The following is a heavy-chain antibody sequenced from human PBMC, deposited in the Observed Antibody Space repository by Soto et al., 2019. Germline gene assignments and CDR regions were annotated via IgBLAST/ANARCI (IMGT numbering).Heavy chain of an antibody. D-gene: IGHD6-6*01. J-gene: IGHJ4*02. V-gene: IGHV4-34*01. CDR1: GGSFSGYY. CDR2: INHSGNT. Sequence: QMHLQQWGAGLLKPSETLSLTCAVYGGSFSGYYWSWIRQSPGKGLEWIGEINHSGNTNYGPSLKSRVTISVDTSKNQFSLNLSSVTAADTAVYYCARGGEYSTSFDYWGQGTLVTVSS. CDR3: ARGGEYSTSFDY.